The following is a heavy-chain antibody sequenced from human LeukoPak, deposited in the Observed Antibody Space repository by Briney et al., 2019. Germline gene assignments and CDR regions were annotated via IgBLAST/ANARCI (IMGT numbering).Heavy chain of an antibody. CDR1: GYTFTGYY. J-gene: IGHJ4*02. CDR2: INPNSGGT. V-gene: IGHV1-2*02. Sequence: ASVTVSCKASGYTFTGYYMHWVRQAPGQGLEWMGWINPNSGGTNYAQKFQGRVTMTRDTSISTAYMELSRLRSDDTAVYYCARNTVLRFLEWLETFDYWGQGTLVTVSS. CDR3: ARNTVLRFLEWLETFDY. D-gene: IGHD3-3*01.